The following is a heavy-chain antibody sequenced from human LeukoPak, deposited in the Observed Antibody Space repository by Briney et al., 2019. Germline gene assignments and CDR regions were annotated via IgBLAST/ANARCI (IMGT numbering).Heavy chain of an antibody. CDR2: INHSGST. D-gene: IGHD6-13*01. CDR1: GGSISSGGYY. CDR3: ARTAVGSSWYPLNWFDP. Sequence: PSETLSLTCTVSGGSISSGGYYWSWIRQPPGKGLEWIGEINHSGSTNYNPSLKSRVTISVDTSKNQFSLKLSSVTAADTAVYYCARTAVGSSWYPLNWFDPWGQGTLVTVSS. J-gene: IGHJ5*02. V-gene: IGHV4-39*07.